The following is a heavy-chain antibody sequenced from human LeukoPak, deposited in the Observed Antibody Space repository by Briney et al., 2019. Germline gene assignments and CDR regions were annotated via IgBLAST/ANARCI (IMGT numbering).Heavy chain of an antibody. J-gene: IGHJ4*02. CDR3: AKDTAQGYTYGTIEQDY. V-gene: IGHV3-23*01. CDR2: VSESGEIT. Sequence: PGGYLRLSCAASGFTFSSYAMSWVRQAPGKGLEWVSVVSESGEITHYADSVKGRFTISRDNSKNTVYLQMNSLRAEDSAVYYCAKDTAQGYTYGTIEQDYWGQGTRVTVSS. D-gene: IGHD5-18*01. CDR1: GFTFSSYA.